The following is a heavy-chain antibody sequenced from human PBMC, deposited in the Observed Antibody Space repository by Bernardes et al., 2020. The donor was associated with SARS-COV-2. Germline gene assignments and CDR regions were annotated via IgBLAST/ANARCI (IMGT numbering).Heavy chain of an antibody. Sequence: QSPSLTSDVSDYSINTGYYWGWIRQSPGKGLQWIASIYHSGTTYYNPSLKSRVTISVDTSKNQFSLRVNSVTAADTAVYYCVRSDLTHGSHAWGQGTLVTVSA. CDR3: VRSDLTHGSHA. CDR1: DYSINTGYY. J-gene: IGHJ5*02. CDR2: IYHSGTT. D-gene: IGHD3-10*01. V-gene: IGHV4-38-2*01.